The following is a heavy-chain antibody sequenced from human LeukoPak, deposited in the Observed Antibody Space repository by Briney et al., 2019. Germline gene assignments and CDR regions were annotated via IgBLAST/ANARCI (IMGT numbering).Heavy chain of an antibody. D-gene: IGHD2-21*01. V-gene: IGHV1-3*04. CDR3: ARRLGRSFDY. J-gene: IGHJ4*02. CDR1: GYTFINHA. CDR2: INIGNGNS. Sequence: ASVKVSCKASGYTFINHAIHWVRQAPGQRLEWMGWINIGNGNSKYSQNFQGRITITRDTSATTAYMDLSSLRSEDTAMYYCARRLGRSFDYWGQGTLVTVSS.